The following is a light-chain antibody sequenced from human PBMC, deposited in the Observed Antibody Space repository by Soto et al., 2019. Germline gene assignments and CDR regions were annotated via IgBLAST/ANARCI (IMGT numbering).Light chain of an antibody. CDR2: SDN. V-gene: IGLV1-47*02. CDR1: SSNIGRDF. Sequence: QSVLTQPPSASGTPGQRVTISCSGSSSNIGRDFVYWYQQVPGTAPKPLIYSDNQRYSGVPDRFSGSKSGTSASLTISGLRSGDEADYYCASWDDNLTGVVFGGGTQLTVL. CDR3: ASWDDNLTGVV. J-gene: IGLJ2*01.